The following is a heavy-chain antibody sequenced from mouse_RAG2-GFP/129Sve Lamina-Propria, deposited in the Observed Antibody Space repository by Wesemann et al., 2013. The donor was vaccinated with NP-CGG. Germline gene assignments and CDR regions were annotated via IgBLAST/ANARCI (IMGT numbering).Heavy chain of an antibody. CDR3: ASGGYGYDYAMDY. Sequence: QVQLQQSGPELVKPGASVKISCKASGYAFSSSWMNWVKQRPGKGLEWIGRIDPNSGGTKYNEKFKSKATLTVDKPSSTAYMQLSSLTSEDSAVYYCASGGYGYDYAMDYWGQGTSVTVSS. D-gene: IGHD2-2*01. CDR1: GYAFSSSW. V-gene: IGHV1-82*01. CDR2: IDPNSGGT. J-gene: IGHJ4*01.